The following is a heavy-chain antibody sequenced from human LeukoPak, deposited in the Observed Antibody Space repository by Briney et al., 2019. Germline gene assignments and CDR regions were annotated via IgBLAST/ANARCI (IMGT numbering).Heavy chain of an antibody. CDR3: ARGYYYMDV. V-gene: IGHV3-53*01. CDR2: IYSGGST. J-gene: IGHJ6*03. Sequence: GGSLGLSCAASGFTVSSDYMNWVRQAPGKGLEWVSVIYSGGSTYYADSVKGRFTISRGSSKDTLYLQMNSLRAADAAVYYCARGYYYMDVWGKGTTVTVSS. CDR1: GFTVSSDY.